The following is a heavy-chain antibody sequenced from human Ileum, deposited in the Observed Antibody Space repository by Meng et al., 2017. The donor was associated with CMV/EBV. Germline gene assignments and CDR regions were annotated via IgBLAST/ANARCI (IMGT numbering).Heavy chain of an antibody. CDR3: ATCSSSACFYYGMDV. Sequence: ASVQVSCTASGYTFTDYFMHWVRQAPGQGLEWMGWLNPQTGGTFYAQKFQGRVTVTRDTSISTAYVELSRLRSDDMAIYYCATCSSSACFYYGMDVGGPGTMVTVSS. CDR1: GYTFTDYF. V-gene: IGHV1-2*02. J-gene: IGHJ6*02. D-gene: IGHD2-2*01. CDR2: LNPQTGGT.